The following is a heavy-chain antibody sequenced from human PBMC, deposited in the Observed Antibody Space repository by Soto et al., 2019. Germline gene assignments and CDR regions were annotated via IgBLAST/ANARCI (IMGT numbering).Heavy chain of an antibody. CDR3: ARGVGAYYFDY. Sequence: QVQLVQSGAEVKKPGSSVKVSCKASGGTFSTYAITWVRQATGQGLEWLGGITPIFGTTDYARKFQGRVTITAAESTSTVFIELSSLTSEDTAVYYCARGVGAYYFDYWGQGTLVTVSS. J-gene: IGHJ4*02. CDR2: ITPIFGTT. V-gene: IGHV1-69*01. D-gene: IGHD1-26*01. CDR1: GGTFSTYA.